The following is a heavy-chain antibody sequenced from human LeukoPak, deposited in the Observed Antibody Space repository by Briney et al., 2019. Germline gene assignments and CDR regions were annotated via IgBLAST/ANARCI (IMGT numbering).Heavy chain of an antibody. CDR1: GFTFSSYA. CDR2: ISGSGGST. Sequence: PGGSLRLSCAASGFTFSSYAMSWVRQAPGKGLEWVSAISGSGGSTYYADSVKGRFTISRDNSKNTLYLQMNSLRAEDTAVYYCAKGPDCSSTSCYDYYYMDVWGKGTTVTVSS. CDR3: AKGPDCSSTSCYDYYYMDV. D-gene: IGHD2-2*01. V-gene: IGHV3-23*01. J-gene: IGHJ6*03.